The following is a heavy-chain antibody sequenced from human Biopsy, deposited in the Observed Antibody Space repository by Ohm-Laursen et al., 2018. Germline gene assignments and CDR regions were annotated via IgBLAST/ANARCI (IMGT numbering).Heavy chain of an antibody. V-gene: IGHV1-24*01. Sequence: GASVKVSCKVSGYTLTELSMHWVRQAPGKGLEWMGGFAPENGKTVYAQNFQARASMTEDTSTDTAYMELRSLRSEDTAVYYCAADINVWNVNYWGQGTQVTVSS. CDR2: FAPENGKT. D-gene: IGHD1-1*01. J-gene: IGHJ4*02. CDR1: GYTLTELS. CDR3: AADINVWNVNY.